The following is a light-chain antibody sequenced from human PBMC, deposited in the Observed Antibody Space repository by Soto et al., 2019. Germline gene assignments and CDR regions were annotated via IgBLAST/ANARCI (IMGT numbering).Light chain of an antibody. J-gene: IGKJ1*01. CDR3: QQYNDKWT. Sequence: DIQVTQSPSTLSASVGDRVTITCRASQSISSWLAWYQQKPGKAPNLLIYKASSLQSGVPSRFSGSGSGTEFTLTISSLQPDDCGTYYCQQYNDKWTFGQGTKVDIK. CDR2: KAS. CDR1: QSISSW. V-gene: IGKV1-5*03.